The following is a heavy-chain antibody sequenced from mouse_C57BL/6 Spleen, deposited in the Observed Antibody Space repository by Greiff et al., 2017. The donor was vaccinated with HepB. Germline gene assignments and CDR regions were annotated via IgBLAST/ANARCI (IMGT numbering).Heavy chain of an antibody. CDR2: INPSNGGT. Sequence: VQLQQSGTELVKPGASVKLSCKASGYTFTSYWMHWVKQRPGQGLEWIGNINPSNGGTKYNEKFKSKATLTVDKSSSTAYMQLSSLTSEDAVVYCGAIDYDSSYWYFDVWGKGTTVTVSA. V-gene: IGHV1-53*01. J-gene: IGHJ1*03. CDR3: AIDYDSSYWYFDV. CDR1: GYTFTSYW. D-gene: IGHD1-1*01.